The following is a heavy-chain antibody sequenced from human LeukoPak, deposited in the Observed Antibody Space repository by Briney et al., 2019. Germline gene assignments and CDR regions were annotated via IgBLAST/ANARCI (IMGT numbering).Heavy chain of an antibody. D-gene: IGHD5-24*01. CDR1: GFPFSSYW. CDR2: IEQDGSKE. CDR3: TRVGYIDEGIDY. V-gene: IGHV3-7*04. J-gene: IGHJ4*02. Sequence: GGSLRLSCVASGFPFSSYWMTWVRQAPGKGLEWVANIEQDGSKESYVDSVKGRFTISRDNAKNSLYLQMNSLRAEDTAIYYCTRVGYIDEGIDYWGQGTLVTVSS.